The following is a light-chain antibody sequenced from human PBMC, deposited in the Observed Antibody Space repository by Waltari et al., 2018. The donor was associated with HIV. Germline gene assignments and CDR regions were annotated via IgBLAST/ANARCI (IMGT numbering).Light chain of an antibody. J-gene: IGLJ2*01. CDR2: EVS. CDR1: SSDVGSYNR. CDR3: SIYTSSSLV. V-gene: IGLV2-18*01. Sequence: QCALTKPPSVPGSRGQSVTIFCTGTSSDVGSYNRVSWYHQPPVTPPKLMIYEVSNRPSGVPARFSGSKSGNTASLTISGLQAEYEADYYCSIYTSSSLVLGGRPKLTVL.